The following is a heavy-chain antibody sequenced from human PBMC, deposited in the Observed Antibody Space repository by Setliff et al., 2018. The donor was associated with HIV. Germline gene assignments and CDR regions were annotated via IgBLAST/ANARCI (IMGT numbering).Heavy chain of an antibody. D-gene: IGHD1-26*01. V-gene: IGHV1-18*01. CDR3: AREEVSDGSYYKFDY. J-gene: IGHJ4*02. Sequence: ASVKVSCKASGYTFFTYGISWVRQAPGQGLEWMGWISAYNGDTNYPQKLQGRVTMTTDTSTSTAYMELRSLRSDDTAVYYCAREEVSDGSYYKFDYWGQGTLVTSPQ. CDR1: GYTFFTYG. CDR2: ISAYNGDT.